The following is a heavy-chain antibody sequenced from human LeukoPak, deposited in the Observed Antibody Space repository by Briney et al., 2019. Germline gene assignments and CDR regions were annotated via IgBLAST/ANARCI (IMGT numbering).Heavy chain of an antibody. V-gene: IGHV3-11*01. D-gene: IGHD2-2*01. Sequence: GGSLRLSCAASGFTFSDYYMSWLRQAPGKGLEWVSYISSSVGTIYYADSVKGRFTISRDNPKNSLYLQMNSLRAEDTAVYYCARGQYPLDYWGQGTLVTVSS. J-gene: IGHJ4*02. CDR2: ISSSVGTI. CDR1: GFTFSDYY. CDR3: ARGQYPLDY.